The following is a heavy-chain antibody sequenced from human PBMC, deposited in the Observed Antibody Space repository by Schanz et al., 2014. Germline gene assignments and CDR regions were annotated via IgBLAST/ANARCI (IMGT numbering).Heavy chain of an antibody. CDR1: GFTVSSNY. CDR3: ARDGGRDGYNLAFDV. Sequence: EVQLVESGGGLVQPGGSLRLSCAASGFTVSSNYMSWVRQAPGKGLEWVSTVYMSAASTRYADSVKGRFIISRDSSKNTLFLQMNSLRPEDTAVYFCARDGGRDGYNLAFDVWGQGTLVTVSS. J-gene: IGHJ3*01. D-gene: IGHD5-12*01. V-gene: IGHV3-66*01. CDR2: VYMSAAST.